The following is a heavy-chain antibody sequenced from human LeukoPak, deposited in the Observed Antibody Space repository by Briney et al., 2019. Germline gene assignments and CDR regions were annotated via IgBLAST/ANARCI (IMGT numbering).Heavy chain of an antibody. V-gene: IGHV3-30-3*01. CDR1: GFTFSSYW. CDR2: ISYDGSNK. J-gene: IGHJ4*02. CDR3: ARAGDIVVVPAAIFLGDYFDY. Sequence: GGSLRLSCAPSGFTFSSYWMTWVRQAPGKGLEWVAVISYDGSNKYYADSVKGRFTISRDNSKNTLYLQMNSLRAEDTAVYYCARAGDIVVVPAAIFLGDYFDYWGQGTLVTVSS. D-gene: IGHD2-2*02.